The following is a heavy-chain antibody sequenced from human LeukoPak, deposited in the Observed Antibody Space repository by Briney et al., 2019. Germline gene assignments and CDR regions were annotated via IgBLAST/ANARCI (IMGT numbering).Heavy chain of an antibody. CDR3: ARDPMVRGYGMDV. CDR2: IYPGDSDT. D-gene: IGHD3-10*01. V-gene: IGHV5-51*01. J-gene: IGHJ6*02. CDR1: GYSFTSYW. Sequence: GESLKISCKGSGYSFTSYWIGWVRQMPGKGPEWMGIIYPGDSDTRYSPSFQGQVTISADKSISTAYLQWSSLKASDTAMYYCARDPMVRGYGMDVWGQGTTVTVSS.